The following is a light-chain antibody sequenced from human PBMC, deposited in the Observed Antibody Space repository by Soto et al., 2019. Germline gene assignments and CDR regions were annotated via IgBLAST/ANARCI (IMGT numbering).Light chain of an antibody. J-gene: IGLJ1*01. CDR1: SSDVGGYNS. V-gene: IGLV2-11*01. CDR3: CSYVGSYSYV. Sequence: QTLLTKPRSLSGSPGQSVTVSCIGTSSDVGGYNSVSWYQEHPGKAPKLMIYDVIKRPSGVPDRFSGSKSGNTASLTISGLLAEDEADYYCCSYVGSYSYVFGTGTKVTVL. CDR2: DVI.